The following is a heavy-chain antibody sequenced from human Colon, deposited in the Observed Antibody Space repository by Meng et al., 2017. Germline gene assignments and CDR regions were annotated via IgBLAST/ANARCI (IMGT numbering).Heavy chain of an antibody. J-gene: IGHJ5*02. CDR3: ARDSGYDKNWFDP. V-gene: IGHV4-61*01. D-gene: IGHD5-12*01. Sequence: VQLEESGPGRVRPSETLYLTCTVSGGSVISNSYYWSLIRQPPGKGLEWIGFIYYSGSTNYNPSLKSRVTISVDTSKNQFSLKVSSVTAADTAVYYCARDSGYDKNWFDPWGQGTLVTVFS. CDR1: GGSVISNSYY. CDR2: IYYSGST.